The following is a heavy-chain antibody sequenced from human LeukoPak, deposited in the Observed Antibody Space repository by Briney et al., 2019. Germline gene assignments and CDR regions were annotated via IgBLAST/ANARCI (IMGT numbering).Heavy chain of an antibody. CDR3: AKGAGPPWFDP. CDR1: GDSISSYY. V-gene: IGHV4-59*01. J-gene: IGHJ5*02. Sequence: SETLSLTCTVSGDSISSYYWSWIRQFPGKGLEWIGYIYYSGSTNYNPSLKSRVTISVDTSKNQFSLKLSSVTAADTAVYYCAKGAGPPWFDPWGQGILVSVSS. D-gene: IGHD6-19*01. CDR2: IYYSGST.